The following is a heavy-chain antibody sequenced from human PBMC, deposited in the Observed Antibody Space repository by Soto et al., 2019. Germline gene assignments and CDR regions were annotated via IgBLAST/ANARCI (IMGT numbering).Heavy chain of an antibody. J-gene: IGHJ6*02. D-gene: IGHD3-10*01. V-gene: IGHV3-7*01. Sequence: PGGSLILSCAASGFMFTSYSMSWVRQAPGKGLEWVTNIDQHGSEKKYVDSVKGRFTISRDNSKNTLYLQMNSLRAEDTAVYYCAKGSSGTMARGVTGGMDVWRQGTTVTVSS. CDR1: GFMFTSYS. CDR3: AKGSSGTMARGVTGGMDV. CDR2: IDQHGSEK.